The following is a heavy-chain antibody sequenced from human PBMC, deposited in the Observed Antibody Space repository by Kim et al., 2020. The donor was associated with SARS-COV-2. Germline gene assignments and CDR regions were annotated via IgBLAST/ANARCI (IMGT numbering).Heavy chain of an antibody. D-gene: IGHD2-2*01. J-gene: IGHJ6*04. CDR3: ARGLVVVPAATPRYYYYGMDV. Sequence: ASVKVSCKASGYTFTSYYMHWVRQAPGQGLEWMGIINPSGGSTSYAQKFQGRVTMTRDTSTSTVYMELSSLRSEDTAVYYCARGLVVVPAATPRYYYYGMDVGGKGTTVTVSS. CDR1: GYTFTSYY. V-gene: IGHV1-46*01. CDR2: INPSGGST.